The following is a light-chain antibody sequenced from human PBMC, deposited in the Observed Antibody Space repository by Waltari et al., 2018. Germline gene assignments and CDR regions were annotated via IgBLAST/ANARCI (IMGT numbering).Light chain of an antibody. Sequence: DIQMTQSPSTLSASVGDRVTITCRASQSINSWLAWYQQKPGTAPKLLIYKASTLESGVPSRFSGSGSGTEFTLTINSLQPDDFATYYCQQYNGYWTFGQGTKVEIK. J-gene: IGKJ1*01. CDR1: QSINSW. V-gene: IGKV1-5*03. CDR2: KAS. CDR3: QQYNGYWT.